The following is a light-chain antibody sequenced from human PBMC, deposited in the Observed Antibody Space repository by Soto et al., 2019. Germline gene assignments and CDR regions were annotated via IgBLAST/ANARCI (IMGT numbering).Light chain of an antibody. V-gene: IGKV1-9*01. J-gene: IGKJ4*01. CDR3: QQVNSYPLT. Sequence: DIQLTQSPSFLSASVGDRVTITCRASQGVSSYLAWYQQKPGKAPKLLIYAASTLQSGVPSSFSGSGSGTEFTLTISSLQPEDFATYYCQQVNSYPLTFGGGTKVEIK. CDR1: QGVSSY. CDR2: AAS.